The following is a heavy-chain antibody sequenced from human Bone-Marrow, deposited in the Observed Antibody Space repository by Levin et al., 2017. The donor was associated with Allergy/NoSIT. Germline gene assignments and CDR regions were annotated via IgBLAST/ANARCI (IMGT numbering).Heavy chain of an antibody. CDR3: VKDLTDDIVGAFDY. V-gene: IGHV3-30*18. CDR2: ISNNGRTA. D-gene: IGHD2-21*01. Sequence: QTGGSLRLSCAVSGFTFRGYGMHWVRQAPGKGLEWVALISNNGRTAYYGGSVKGRFTISRDNSKNALYLQANSLRAEDTAIYYCVKDLTDDIVGAFDYWGQGTLVTVSS. CDR1: GFTFRGYG. J-gene: IGHJ4*02.